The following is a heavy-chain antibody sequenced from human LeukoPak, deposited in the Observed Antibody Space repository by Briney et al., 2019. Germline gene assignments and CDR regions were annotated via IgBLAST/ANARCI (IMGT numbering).Heavy chain of an antibody. Sequence: SETPSLTCAVSGYSINSGYYWGWIRQPPGKGLEWIGSIYHRGTTYYNPSLKRRVSISVDTSKNQFSLKLSSVTAADTAVYYCARIAMFYYESSGYYSDSWGQGTLVTVSS. CDR1: GYSINSGYY. CDR2: IYHRGTT. CDR3: ARIAMFYYESSGYYSDS. D-gene: IGHD3-22*01. J-gene: IGHJ5*01. V-gene: IGHV4-38-2*01.